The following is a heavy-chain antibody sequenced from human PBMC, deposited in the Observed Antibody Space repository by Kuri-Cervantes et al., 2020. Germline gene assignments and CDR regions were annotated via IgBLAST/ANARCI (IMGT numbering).Heavy chain of an antibody. D-gene: IGHD3-3*01. J-gene: IGHJ3*02. CDR1: GGSISGYY. CDR3: ARGRGVKYDFWSGYHDDAFYI. Sequence: SETLSLTCTVSGGSISGYYWSWIRQPPGKGLEWIGEINHSGSTNYNPSLKSRVTISVDTSKNQFSLKLSSVTAADTAVYYCARGRGVKYDFWSGYHDDAFYIWGQGTMVTVSS. CDR2: INHSGST. V-gene: IGHV4-34*01.